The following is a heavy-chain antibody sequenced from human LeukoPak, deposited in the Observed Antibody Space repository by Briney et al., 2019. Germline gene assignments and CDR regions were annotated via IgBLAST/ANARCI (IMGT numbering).Heavy chain of an antibody. Sequence: PGGSLRLSCAASGFTFSSYGMHWVRQAPGKGLEWVAFIRYDGSNKYYADSVKGRFTISRDNSKNTLYLQMNSLRAEDTAVYYCANGEGEYSSSWYGDYFDYWGQGTLVTVSS. D-gene: IGHD6-13*01. CDR3: ANGEGEYSSSWYGDYFDY. CDR1: GFTFSSYG. CDR2: IRYDGSNK. V-gene: IGHV3-30*02. J-gene: IGHJ4*02.